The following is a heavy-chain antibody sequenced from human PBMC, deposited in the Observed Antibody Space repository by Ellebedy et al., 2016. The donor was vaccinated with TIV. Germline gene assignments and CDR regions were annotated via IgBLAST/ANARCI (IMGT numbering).Heavy chain of an antibody. CDR3: ARPPRNTGGDAFDI. CDR2: ITGDGSST. Sequence: GESLKISCAASGFTFYSYWMHWVRQVPGKGLVSVSRITGDGSSTAYADSVQGRFTVSRDNAKNTLYLQMNSLRVEDTAVYYCARPPRNTGGDAFDIWGQGTIVTVSS. CDR1: GFTFYSYW. V-gene: IGHV3-74*01. J-gene: IGHJ3*02. D-gene: IGHD7-27*01.